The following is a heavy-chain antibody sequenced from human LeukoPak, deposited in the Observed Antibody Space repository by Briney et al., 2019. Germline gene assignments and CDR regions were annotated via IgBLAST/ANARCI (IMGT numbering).Heavy chain of an antibody. Sequence: QAGGSPRLSCGASGFTFSNYGMLWVRQSPGKGLEWVAFIRYDGNNKLYADSMKGRFTISRDNSKNTLYLHINSLRAEDTAVYYCVKDNPLDYWGQGTLVIVSS. CDR2: IRYDGNNK. CDR1: GFTFSNYG. CDR3: VKDNPLDY. J-gene: IGHJ4*02. V-gene: IGHV3-30*02. D-gene: IGHD1-14*01.